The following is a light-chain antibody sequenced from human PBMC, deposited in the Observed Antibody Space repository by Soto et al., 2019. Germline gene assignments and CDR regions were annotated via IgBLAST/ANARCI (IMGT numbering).Light chain of an antibody. CDR3: SSVAGSNNLPYV. V-gene: IGLV2-8*01. CDR2: EIN. CDR1: SSDVGAYDY. Sequence: TLPPSALRSAGQSVTIYCSGTSSDVGAYDYVSWYQQHPGKAPKLMISEINKRPSGDPDRFCGYKSGKTAYLTASGIQAEDEADYYCSSVAGSNNLPYVFGTGSQVTVL. J-gene: IGLJ1*01.